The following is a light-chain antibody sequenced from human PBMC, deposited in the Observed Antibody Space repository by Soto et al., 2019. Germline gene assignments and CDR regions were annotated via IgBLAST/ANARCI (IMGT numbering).Light chain of an antibody. CDR3: QKLNTCPLT. J-gene: IGKJ5*01. V-gene: IGKV1-9*01. Sequence: DIQMTQSPSSLSASVGDRVTITCRASQDISSSLAWYQQKSGKAPKPLIYDASTLQSGVPSRFSGSGSGTEFSLTINSLQPEDFATYYCQKLNTCPLTFGQGTRLEIK. CDR1: QDISSS. CDR2: DAS.